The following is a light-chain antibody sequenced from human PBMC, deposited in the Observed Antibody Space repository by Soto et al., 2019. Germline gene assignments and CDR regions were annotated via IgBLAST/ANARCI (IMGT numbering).Light chain of an antibody. Sequence: EIVLTQSPGTLSLSPGERATLSCRASQSVSSSYLAWYQQKPGQAPRLLIYNASNRAPGIPDRFSGSGSGTDFTLTISRLEPEDFAEYYCQQYGSSPSTFGQGTKVEIK. CDR2: NAS. V-gene: IGKV3-20*01. J-gene: IGKJ1*01. CDR1: QSVSSSY. CDR3: QQYGSSPST.